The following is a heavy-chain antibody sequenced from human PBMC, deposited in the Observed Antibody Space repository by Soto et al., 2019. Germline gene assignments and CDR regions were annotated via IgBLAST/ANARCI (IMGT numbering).Heavy chain of an antibody. CDR3: ARQDIVVVPAAMGR. CDR1: GGSISSSIYY. CDR2: IYYSGST. J-gene: IGHJ4*02. V-gene: IGHV4-39*01. D-gene: IGHD2-2*01. Sequence: QLQLQESGPGLVKPSETLSLTCTVSGGSISSSIYYWGWIRQPPGKGLEWIGSIYYSGSTYYNPSLKSRVTITVDTSKNQLSLKLSSVTAADTAVYYCARQDIVVVPAAMGRWGQVTLVTVSS.